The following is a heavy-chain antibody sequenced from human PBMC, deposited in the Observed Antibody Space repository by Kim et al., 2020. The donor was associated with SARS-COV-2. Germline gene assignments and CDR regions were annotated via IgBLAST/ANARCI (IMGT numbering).Heavy chain of an antibody. Sequence: GGSLRLSCAASGFTFSSYGMHWVRQAPGKGLEWVAVISYDGSNKYYADSVKGRFTISRDNSKNTLYLQMNSLRAEDTAVYYCAKPHCSGGSCYSGHFDYWGQGTLVTVSS. J-gene: IGHJ4*02. D-gene: IGHD2-15*01. CDR2: ISYDGSNK. CDR3: AKPHCSGGSCYSGHFDY. CDR1: GFTFSSYG. V-gene: IGHV3-30*18.